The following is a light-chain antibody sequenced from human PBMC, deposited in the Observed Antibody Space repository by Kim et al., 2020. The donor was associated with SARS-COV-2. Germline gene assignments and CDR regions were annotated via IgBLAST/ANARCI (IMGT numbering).Light chain of an antibody. CDR2: DAS. Sequence: LSPGERATLSCRASQGVSSYLAWYQQKPGQSPRLLSYDASTRATGVPARFSGSGSGTDFTLTISSLETEDFAVYYCQQRSEWPLTFGGGTKVDIK. J-gene: IGKJ4*01. CDR1: QGVSSY. CDR3: QQRSEWPLT. V-gene: IGKV3-11*01.